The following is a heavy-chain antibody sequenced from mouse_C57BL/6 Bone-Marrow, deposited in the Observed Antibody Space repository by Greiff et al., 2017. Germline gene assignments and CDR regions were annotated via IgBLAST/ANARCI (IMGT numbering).Heavy chain of an antibody. CDR3: AKTSYEGYYVDWYFDV. CDR2: IYPGGGCT. J-gene: IGHJ1*03. V-gene: IGHV1-63*01. D-gene: IGHD2-3*01. CDR1: GYTFTNYW. Sequence: QVQLQQSGAELVRPGTSVKMSCKASGYTFTNYWIGWAKQRPGHGLEWIGDIYPGGGCTNYNEKFKGKATLTADKSSSTSSMQVSRLTSEDSAIYYCAKTSYEGYYVDWYFDVWGTGTTVTVSS.